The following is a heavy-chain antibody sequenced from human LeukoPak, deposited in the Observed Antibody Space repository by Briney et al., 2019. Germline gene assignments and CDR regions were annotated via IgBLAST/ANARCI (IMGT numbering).Heavy chain of an antibody. CDR1: GFNFNSYT. J-gene: IGHJ4*02. Sequence: GGSLRLSCAASGFNFNSYTMNWVRQAPGKGLQWVANILASGSPTYYADSVKGRFIISRDNSKNTVYLQMNSLRVEDTVIYYCAKDLRPDGVDNFDHWGQGILVTVSS. CDR3: AKDLRPDGVDNFDH. V-gene: IGHV3-23*01. CDR2: ILASGSPT. D-gene: IGHD2-8*01.